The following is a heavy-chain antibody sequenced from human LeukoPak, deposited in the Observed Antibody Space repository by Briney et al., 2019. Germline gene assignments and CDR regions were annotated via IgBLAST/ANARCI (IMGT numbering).Heavy chain of an antibody. CDR3: ARQSIPRYSSSWYYFDY. D-gene: IGHD6-13*01. CDR2: ISYDESNK. J-gene: IGHJ4*02. Sequence: GGSLRLSCEASGFTFSNYWIHWVRQAPGKGLEWVALISYDESNKYYADSVKGRFTISRDNSKNTLYLQMNSLRAEDTAVYYCARQSIPRYSSSWYYFDYWGQGTLVTVSS. CDR1: GFTFSNYW. V-gene: IGHV3-30*19.